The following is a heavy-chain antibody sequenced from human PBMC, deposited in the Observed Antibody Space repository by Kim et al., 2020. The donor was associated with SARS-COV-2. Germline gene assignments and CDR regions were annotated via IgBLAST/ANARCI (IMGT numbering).Heavy chain of an antibody. CDR2: ISYDGSNK. CDR1: GFTFSSYG. Sequence: GGSLRLSCAASGFTFSSYGMHWVRQAPGKGLEWVAVISYDGSNKYYADSVKGRFTISRDNSKNTLYLQMNSLRAEDTAVYYCAKDLSGDSGSYYNDYYYYGMDVWGQGTTVTVSS. V-gene: IGHV3-30*18. CDR3: AKDLSGDSGSYYNDYYYYGMDV. J-gene: IGHJ6*02. D-gene: IGHD3-10*01.